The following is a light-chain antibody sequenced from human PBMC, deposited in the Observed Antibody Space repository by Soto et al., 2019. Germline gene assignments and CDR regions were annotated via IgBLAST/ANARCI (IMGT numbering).Light chain of an antibody. V-gene: IGKV3D-15*01. J-gene: IGKJ4*01. CDR1: QSVDSK. CDR3: QQYYVWNT. CDR2: DAS. Sequence: EIVMTQSPATLSVSPGERAIFSCRASQSVDSKIAWYQQKLGRAPRLLIYDASTRATGIPARFSGSGSGTEFTLTISSLQSEDFAIYYCQQYYVWNTFGGGTKV.